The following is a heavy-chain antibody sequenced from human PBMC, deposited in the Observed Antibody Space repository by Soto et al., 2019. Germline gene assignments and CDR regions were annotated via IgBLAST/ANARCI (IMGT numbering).Heavy chain of an antibody. CDR3: ARVRCSGGDCFYDY. CDR2: INHGGSGE. CDR1: GFTSRSYW. J-gene: IGHJ4*02. D-gene: IGHD2-21*02. Sequence: EVQLVESGGGLVQPGGSLRLSCGASGFTSRSYWISWVRQAPGKGLEWVANINHGGSGEYYLDSVRGRFTISRDNAKNSLYLQMNSLRVDDTAMYFCARVRCSGGDCFYDYWGQGTLVTVSS. V-gene: IGHV3-7*03.